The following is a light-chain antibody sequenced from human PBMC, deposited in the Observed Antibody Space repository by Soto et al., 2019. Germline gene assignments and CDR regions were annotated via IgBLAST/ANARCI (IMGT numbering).Light chain of an antibody. J-gene: IGLJ2*01. CDR1: SSNIGAGYD. CDR3: RSYPSSSTPVV. CDR2: GNS. Sequence: QSVLTQPPSVSGAPGQRVTISCTGSSSNIGAGYDVHWYQQLPGTAPKLLIYGNSNRPSGVPDRFSGSKSGTSASLAIPGLQAEDEADYYCRSYPSSSTPVVFGGGTKLTVL. V-gene: IGLV1-40*01.